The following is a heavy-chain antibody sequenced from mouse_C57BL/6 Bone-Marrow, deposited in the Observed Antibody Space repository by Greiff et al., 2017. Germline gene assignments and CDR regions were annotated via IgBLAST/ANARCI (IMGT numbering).Heavy chain of an antibody. Sequence: EVMLVESGGGLVKPGGSLKLSCAASGFTFSSYAMSWVRQTPEKRLEWVATISDGGSYTYYPDNVKGRFTISRDNAKNNLYLQMSHLKSEDTAMYYCARERHYYGSSSRYFDVWGTGTTVTVSS. V-gene: IGHV5-4*01. CDR3: ARERHYYGSSSRYFDV. D-gene: IGHD1-1*01. J-gene: IGHJ1*03. CDR1: GFTFSSYA. CDR2: ISDGGSYT.